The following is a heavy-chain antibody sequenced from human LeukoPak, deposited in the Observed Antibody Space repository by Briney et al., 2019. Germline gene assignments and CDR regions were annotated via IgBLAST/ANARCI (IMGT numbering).Heavy chain of an antibody. CDR3: ARRANRRYAPSFLDE. Sequence: PSETLSLTCAVSGGSFSTYYWSWIRQPPGKGLEWIGEINDSGKTNTHPSLKSRITISVDTSKNHISLSVRSVTAADTAVYFCARRANRRYAPSFLDEWGQGTPVTVSS. CDR2: INDSGKT. J-gene: IGHJ4*02. D-gene: IGHD5-12*01. V-gene: IGHV4-34*01. CDR1: GGSFSTYY.